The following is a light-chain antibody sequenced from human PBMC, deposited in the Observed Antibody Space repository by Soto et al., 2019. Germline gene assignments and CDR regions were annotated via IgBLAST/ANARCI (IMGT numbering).Light chain of an antibody. CDR1: QSIRSW. CDR3: QQANSFPLT. CDR2: AAS. J-gene: IGKJ5*01. V-gene: IGKV1-12*01. Sequence: DSQMPGDRCIVYRSVGARVSIPWRASQSIRSWLTWYQQKPGQAPKLLIYAASRLQSGVPSRFRGSGSGTDFTLTISSLQTEDFASYYCQQANSFPLTFGQGTRLEI.